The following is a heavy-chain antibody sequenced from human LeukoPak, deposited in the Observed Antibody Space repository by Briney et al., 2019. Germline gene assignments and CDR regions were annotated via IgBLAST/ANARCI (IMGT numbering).Heavy chain of an antibody. CDR2: INHSGST. J-gene: IGHJ6*03. V-gene: IGHV4-34*01. Sequence: SETLSLTCAVYGGSFSGYYWSWIRQPPGKGLEWIGDINHSGSTNYNPSLKSRVTISVDTSKNQFSLKLSSVTAADTAVYYCARLVGSSSAFYYYYYYMDVWGKGTTVTVSS. CDR1: GGSFSGYY. D-gene: IGHD6-6*01. CDR3: ARLVGSSSAFYYYYYYMDV.